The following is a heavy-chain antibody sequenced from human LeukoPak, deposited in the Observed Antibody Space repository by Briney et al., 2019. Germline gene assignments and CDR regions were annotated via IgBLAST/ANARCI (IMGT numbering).Heavy chain of an antibody. V-gene: IGHV4-34*01. D-gene: IGHD3-3*01. CDR3: ARARSLYDFWSGYYGNYFDY. CDR2: INHSGST. CDR1: GGSFSGYY. J-gene: IGHJ4*02. Sequence: PSETLSLTCAVYGGSFSGYYWSWIRQPPGKGLEWMGEINHSGSTNYNPSLKSRVTISVDTSKNQFSLKLSSVTAADTAVYYCARARSLYDFWSGYYGNYFDYWGQGTLVTVSS.